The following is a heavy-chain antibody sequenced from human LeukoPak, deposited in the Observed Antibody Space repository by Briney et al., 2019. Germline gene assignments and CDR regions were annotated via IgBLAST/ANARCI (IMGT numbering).Heavy chain of an antibody. D-gene: IGHD4/OR15-4a*01. V-gene: IGHV3-23*01. CDR2: ISGRGGST. CDR1: GFTFSSYA. CDR3: ARRRMVAPPYYFVG. Sequence: GGPLRLSCAASGFTFSSYAMSWVRQAPGKGPEWVSSISGRGGSTSYAGSVRGRFTISRDNSKNMLYLQMNSLRAEDTAVYYCARRRMVAPPYYFVGWGQGTPVTLSS. J-gene: IGHJ4*02.